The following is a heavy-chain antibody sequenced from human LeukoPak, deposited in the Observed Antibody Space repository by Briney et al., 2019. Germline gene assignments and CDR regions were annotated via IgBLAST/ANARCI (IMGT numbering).Heavy chain of an antibody. CDR3: ASISQYYYDSSGYYSMVRNAFDI. D-gene: IGHD3-22*01. CDR2: INPNSGGT. Sequence: GASVKVSCKASGYTFTSYYMHWVRQAPGQGLEWMGWINPNSGGTNYAQKFQGRVSMTRDTALSTAYMELSRLRSDDTAVYYCASISQYYYDSSGYYSMVRNAFDIWGQGTMVTVSS. J-gene: IGHJ3*02. V-gene: IGHV1-2*02. CDR1: GYTFTSYY.